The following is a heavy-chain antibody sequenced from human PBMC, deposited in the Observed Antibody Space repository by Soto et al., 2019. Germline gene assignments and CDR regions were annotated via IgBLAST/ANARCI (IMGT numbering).Heavy chain of an antibody. CDR1: GGSVSSDNHY. V-gene: IGHV4-61*01. J-gene: IGHJ4*02. D-gene: IGHD2-2*01. CDR2: AHYSGST. Sequence: SETLSLTCTLSGGSVSSDNHYWTWIRQPPGKGLEGIGYAHYSGSTNYNPSLKSRVTISADTSKNQLSLRLISVTAADSAISFFARGSGPSGKVRTTCSFGHWGAGTVVTVS. CDR3: ARGSGPSGKVRTTCSFGH.